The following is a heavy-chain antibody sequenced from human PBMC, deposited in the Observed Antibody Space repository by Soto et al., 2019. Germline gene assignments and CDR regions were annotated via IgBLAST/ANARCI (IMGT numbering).Heavy chain of an antibody. Sequence: SETLSLTCTVSGGSISSGGYYWSWIRQHPGKGLEWIGYIYYSGSTYYNPSLKSRVTISVDTSKNQFSLKLSSVTAADTAVYYCVRDRRYYDSSGYSSFDYWGQGTLVTVSS. D-gene: IGHD3-22*01. V-gene: IGHV4-31*03. CDR3: VRDRRYYDSSGYSSFDY. J-gene: IGHJ4*02. CDR2: IYYSGST. CDR1: GGSISSGGYY.